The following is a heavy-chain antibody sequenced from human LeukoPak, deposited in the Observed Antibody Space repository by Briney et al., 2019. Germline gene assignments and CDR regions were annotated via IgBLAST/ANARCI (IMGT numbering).Heavy chain of an antibody. D-gene: IGHD3-9*01. CDR3: ARATGRDNWFDP. CDR2: INPSGGST. V-gene: IGHV1-46*01. CDR1: GYTFTSYY. Sequence: ASVRVSCKASGYTFTSYYMHWVRQAPGQGLEWMGIINPSGGSTSYAQKFQGRVTMTRDTSTSAVYMELSSLRSEDTAVYYCARATGRDNWFDPWGQGTLVTVSS. J-gene: IGHJ5*02.